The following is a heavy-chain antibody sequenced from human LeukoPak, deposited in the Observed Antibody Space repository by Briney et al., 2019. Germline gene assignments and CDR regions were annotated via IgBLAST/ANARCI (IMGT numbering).Heavy chain of an antibody. CDR3: ARGYYYDSSGYYPFDY. Sequence: SETLSLTCTVSGGSISSYYWSWIRQPPGKGLEWIGYIYYSGSTNYNPSLTSRVTISVDTSKNQFSLKLSSVTAADTAVYYCARGYYYDSSGYYPFDYWGQGTLVTVSS. D-gene: IGHD3-22*01. CDR2: IYYSGST. V-gene: IGHV4-59*01. CDR1: GGSISSYY. J-gene: IGHJ4*02.